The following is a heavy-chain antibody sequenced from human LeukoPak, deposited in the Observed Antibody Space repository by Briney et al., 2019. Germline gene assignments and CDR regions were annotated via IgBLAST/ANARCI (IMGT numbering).Heavy chain of an antibody. D-gene: IGHD6-13*01. CDR1: GFTFGSYA. Sequence: PGGSLRLSCAVSGFTFGSYAMNWVRQTPGKGLQRVSAIGGTGGGTIYADSVKGRFTISRDNSKNTVYLQMNSLRVEDAAIYYCVKGRIATPGYAEKFLYWGQGTRVTVSS. CDR3: VKGRIATPGYAEKFLY. V-gene: IGHV3-23*01. CDR2: IGGTGGGT. J-gene: IGHJ1*01.